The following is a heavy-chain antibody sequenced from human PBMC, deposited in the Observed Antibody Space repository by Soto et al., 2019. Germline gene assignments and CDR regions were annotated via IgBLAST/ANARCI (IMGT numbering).Heavy chain of an antibody. CDR1: GFTFGDYY. CDR3: ARLRASSWYLGGYLDY. CDR2: IVIGSDYT. D-gene: IGHD6-13*01. V-gene: IGHV3-11*06. J-gene: IGHJ4*02. Sequence: QVQLVESGGGLVKPGGSLRLSCAASGFTFGDYYMSWVRQAPGKGLEWVSYIVIGSDYTNYADSVKGRFTISRDNAKNSLYLEMNSLRVEDTAVYYCARLRASSWYLGGYLDYWGQGTLVTVSS.